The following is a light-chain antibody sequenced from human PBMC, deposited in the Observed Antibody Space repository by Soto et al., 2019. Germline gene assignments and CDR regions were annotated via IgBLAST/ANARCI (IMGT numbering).Light chain of an antibody. CDR2: AAS. Sequence: VIWMTQSPSFLSASTGDRVTISCRVSQGISSYFAWYQQKPGKAPALLIYAASTLQSGVPSRFSSSGLGTACTLTISCLQSEDFAADYCQQYYSCPSTFGQGTKLEIK. CDR3: QQYYSCPST. CDR1: QGISSY. V-gene: IGKV1D-8*01. J-gene: IGKJ2*01.